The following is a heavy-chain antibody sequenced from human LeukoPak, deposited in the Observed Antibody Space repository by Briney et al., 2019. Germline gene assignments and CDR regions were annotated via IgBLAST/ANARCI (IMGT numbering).Heavy chain of an antibody. D-gene: IGHD6-19*01. J-gene: IGHJ4*02. CDR2: ISVYNGNT. V-gene: IGHV1-18*01. CDR3: ARQGSGWHYADY. CDR1: GYTFTTYG. Sequence: GASVKVSCKASGYTFTTYGISWVRQAPGQGLERMGGISVYNGNTNYAQKLQGRVTMTTDTSTSTAYMELRSLRSDDTAVYYCARQGSGWHYADYWGQGTPVTVSS.